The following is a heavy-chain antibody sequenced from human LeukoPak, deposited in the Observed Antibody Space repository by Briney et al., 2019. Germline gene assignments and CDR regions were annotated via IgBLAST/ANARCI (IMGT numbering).Heavy chain of an antibody. CDR3: ARIVGATLVLYYFDY. D-gene: IGHD1-26*01. CDR1: GGSISSSSYY. V-gene: IGHV4-39*01. CDR2: IYYSGST. J-gene: IGHJ4*02. Sequence: SETLSLTRSVSGGSISSSSYYWGWIRQPPGKGLEWIGSIYYSGSTYYNPSLKSRVTMSVDTSKNQFSLKLSSVTAADTAVYYCARIVGATLVLYYFDYWGQGTLVTVSS.